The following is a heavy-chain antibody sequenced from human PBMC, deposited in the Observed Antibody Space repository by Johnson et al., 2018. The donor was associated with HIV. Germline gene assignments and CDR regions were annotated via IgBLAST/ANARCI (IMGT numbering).Heavy chain of an antibody. Sequence: EVQLVESGGGLVQPGGSLRLSCAASGFTVSSNYMSWVRQAPGKGLEWVSVIYSGGSTYYADSVKGRFTISRDNSKNTLHLQMNSLRAEDTAFYYCAKARVRYSSDVDALDIWGQGTMVTVSS. D-gene: IGHD6-19*01. V-gene: IGHV3-66*01. CDR2: IYSGGST. CDR3: AKARVRYSSDVDALDI. J-gene: IGHJ3*02. CDR1: GFTVSSNY.